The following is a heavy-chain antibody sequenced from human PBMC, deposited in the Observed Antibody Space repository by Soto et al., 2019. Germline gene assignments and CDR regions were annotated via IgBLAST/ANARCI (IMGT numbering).Heavy chain of an antibody. CDR3: AAAPYYYDSSGYPAFDY. CDR1: GFTFTSSA. J-gene: IGHJ4*02. D-gene: IGHD3-22*01. Sequence: SVKVSCKASGFTFTSSAVQWVRQARGQRLEWIGWIVVGSGNTNYAQKFQERVTITRDMSTSTAYMELSSLRSEDTAVYYCAAAPYYYDSSGYPAFDYWGQGTLVTVSS. V-gene: IGHV1-58*01. CDR2: IVVGSGNT.